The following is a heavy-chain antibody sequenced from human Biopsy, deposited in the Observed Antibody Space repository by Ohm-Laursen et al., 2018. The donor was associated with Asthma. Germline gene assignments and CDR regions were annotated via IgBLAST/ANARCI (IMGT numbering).Heavy chain of an antibody. D-gene: IGHD3-22*01. V-gene: IGHV4-31*03. CDR2: IYYSGST. CDR1: YGSITSGGYY. CDR3: ARAQDYYDSRGYYRSFDY. Sequence: TLPLTCTVSYGSITSGGYYWTWIRQHPGKGLEWIGLIYYSGSTYYNPSLKSRVSISIDTSKNQFSLKLSSVTAADTAVYYCARAQDYYDSRGYYRSFDYWGQGTLVTVSS. J-gene: IGHJ4*02.